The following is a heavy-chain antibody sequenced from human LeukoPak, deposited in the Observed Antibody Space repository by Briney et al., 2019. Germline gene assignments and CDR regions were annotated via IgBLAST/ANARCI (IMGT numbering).Heavy chain of an antibody. CDR2: ISSSGSTI. J-gene: IGHJ6*02. Sequence: GGSLRLSCAASGFTFSDYYMSWIRQAPGKGLEWVSYISSSGSTIYYAGSVKGRFTISRDNAKNSLYLQMNSLRAEDTAVYYCARIYDSSGYYYGDYYYGMDVWGQGTTVTVSS. V-gene: IGHV3-11*01. CDR1: GFTFSDYY. D-gene: IGHD3-22*01. CDR3: ARIYDSSGYYYGDYYYGMDV.